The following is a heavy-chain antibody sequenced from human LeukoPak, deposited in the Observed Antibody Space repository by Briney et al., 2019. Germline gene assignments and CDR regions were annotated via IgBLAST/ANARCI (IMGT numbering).Heavy chain of an antibody. Sequence: GGSLRLSCAASGFTFSGYWMSWVRQAPGKGLEWVATVNEDAGETYYVDSVKGRFTISRDNAKNSLSLQMNSLRDEDTAVYYCARGAYYDSSGQTRPPLYYFDYWGQGTLVTVSS. CDR2: VNEDAGET. J-gene: IGHJ4*02. CDR1: GFTFSGYW. D-gene: IGHD3-22*01. CDR3: ARGAYYDSSGQTRPPLYYFDY. V-gene: IGHV3-7*01.